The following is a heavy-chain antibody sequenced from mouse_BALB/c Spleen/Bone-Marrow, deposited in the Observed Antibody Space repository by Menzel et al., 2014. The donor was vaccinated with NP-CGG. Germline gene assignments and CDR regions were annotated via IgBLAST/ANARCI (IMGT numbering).Heavy chain of an antibody. V-gene: IGHV1S81*02. CDR2: INPSNGGT. J-gene: IGHJ3*01. Sequence: VQLVESGAELVKPGASVKLSCKSSGYTFTSXYXYWVKQRPGQGLEWIXGINPSNGGTNFNEKFKSKATLTVDKSSSTAYMQLSSLTSEDSAVYYCTREGTFFAYWGQGTLVTVSA. CDR1: GYTFTSXY. D-gene: IGHD3-3*01. CDR3: TREGTFFAY.